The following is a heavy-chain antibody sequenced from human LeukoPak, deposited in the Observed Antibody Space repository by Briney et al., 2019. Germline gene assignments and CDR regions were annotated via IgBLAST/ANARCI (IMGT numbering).Heavy chain of an antibody. V-gene: IGHV4-30-2*01. CDR3: ARAMLPYDILTGYYLYDAFDI. J-gene: IGHJ3*02. CDR1: GGSISSGGYS. D-gene: IGHD3-9*01. CDR2: IYRGGST. Sequence: SETLSLTCAVSGGSISSGGYSWSWIRQPPGKGLEWIGYIYRGGSTYYNPSLKSRVTISVDRSKNQFSLKLSSVTAADTAVYYCARAMLPYDILTGYYLYDAFDIWGQGTMVTVSS.